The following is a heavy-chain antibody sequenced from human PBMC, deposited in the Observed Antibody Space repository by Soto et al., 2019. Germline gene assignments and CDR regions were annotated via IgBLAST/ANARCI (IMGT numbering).Heavy chain of an antibody. CDR3: ARQTGGFVYYFDY. CDR1: GGSVSSSDYY. J-gene: IGHJ4*02. Sequence: QLQLQESGPGLVKPSETLSLTCTVSGGSVSSSDYYWGWIRQPPGKELEWIGAVDSRGNTYYMPSINSRVIIAVYTSKIHFSLNLRSVTAADTAVYNFARQTGGFVYYFDYWGQGALVTVSS. V-gene: IGHV4-39*01. D-gene: IGHD3-16*01. CDR2: VDSRGNT.